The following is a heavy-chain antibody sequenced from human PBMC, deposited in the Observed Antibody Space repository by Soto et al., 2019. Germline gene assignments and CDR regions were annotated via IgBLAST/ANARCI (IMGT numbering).Heavy chain of an antibody. J-gene: IGHJ4*02. V-gene: IGHV4-34*01. CDR3: APDYGDYAFDY. CDR2: INHSGST. CDR1: GGSFSGYY. Sequence: SETLSLTXAVYGGSFSGYYWSWIRQPPGKGLEWIGEINHSGSTNYNPSLKSRVTISVDTSKNQFSLKLSSVTAADTAVYYCAPDYGDYAFDYWGQGTLVTVSS. D-gene: IGHD4-17*01.